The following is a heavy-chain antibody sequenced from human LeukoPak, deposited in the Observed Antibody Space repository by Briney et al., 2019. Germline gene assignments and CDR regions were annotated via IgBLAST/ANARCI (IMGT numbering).Heavy chain of an antibody. V-gene: IGHV5-10-1*01. Sequence: GESLKISCKGSGYSFTSYWISWVRQMPGKGLEWMGRIDPSDSYTNYSPSFQGHVTISADKSISTAYLQWSSLKASDTAMYYCARDYYDSSGYYYSGGWFDPWGQGTLVTVSS. CDR3: ARDYYDSSGYYYSGGWFDP. J-gene: IGHJ5*02. D-gene: IGHD3-22*01. CDR1: GYSFTSYW. CDR2: IDPSDSYT.